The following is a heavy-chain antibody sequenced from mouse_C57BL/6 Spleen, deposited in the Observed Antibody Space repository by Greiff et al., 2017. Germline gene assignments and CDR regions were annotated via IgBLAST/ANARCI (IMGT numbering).Heavy chain of an antibody. J-gene: IGHJ4*01. CDR2: IDPHSGGP. CDR1: GYTFTSYW. D-gene: IGHD1-1*01. CDR3: ARGGYYCIRALDD. V-gene: IGHV1-72*01. Sequence: QVQLQQPGAELVKPGASVKLSCKASGYTFTSYWMHWVKQRPGRGLEWIGRIDPHSGGPTYNQKLKSKATLYVDKPSSTADMKLSSLSSEDASVDYCARGGYYCIRALDDWGQGTSVTVSS.